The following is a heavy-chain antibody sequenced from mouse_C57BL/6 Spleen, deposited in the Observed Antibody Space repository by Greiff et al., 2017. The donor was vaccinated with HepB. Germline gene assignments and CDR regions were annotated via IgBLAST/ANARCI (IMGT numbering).Heavy chain of an antibody. J-gene: IGHJ4*01. CDR2: IYPGSGST. CDR1: GYTFTSYW. D-gene: IGHD2-3*01. Sequence: QVQLQQPGAELVKPGASVKMSCKASGYTFTSYWITWVKQRPGQGLKWIGDIYPGSGSTNYNEKFKSKATLTVDTSSSTAYMQLSSLTSEDSAVYYCARSGYYAGSAMDYWGQGTSVTVSS. CDR3: ARSGYYAGSAMDY. V-gene: IGHV1-55*01.